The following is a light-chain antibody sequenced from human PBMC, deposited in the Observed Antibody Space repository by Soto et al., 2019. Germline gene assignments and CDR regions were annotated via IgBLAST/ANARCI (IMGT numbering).Light chain of an antibody. J-gene: IGLJ3*02. CDR3: SSYTTIKTVVV. V-gene: IGLV2-14*01. Sequence: QSALTQPASVSGSPGQSITFSCTGTSSDIGAYNYVSWYQQHPGKAPQLLIYDVTDRPSGISDRFSGSKSVTTASLTIYERQDEDEAYYFFSSYTTIKTVVVFGGGTKLTVL. CDR2: DVT. CDR1: SSDIGAYNY.